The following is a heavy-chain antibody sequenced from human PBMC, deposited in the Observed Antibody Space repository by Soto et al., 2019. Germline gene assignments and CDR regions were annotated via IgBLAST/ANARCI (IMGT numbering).Heavy chain of an antibody. CDR1: AA. J-gene: IGHJ5*02. CDR3: VRDRYSSSGWFDP. V-gene: IGHV6-1*01. Sequence: AAWNWIRQSPSGGLEWLGRTYYRSRFFSDYAESVKSRIIINPDTSKNQFSLQLKSVTPEDTAVYYCVRDRYSSSGWFDPWGQGTLVTVSS. D-gene: IGHD3-10*01. CDR2: TYYRSRFFS.